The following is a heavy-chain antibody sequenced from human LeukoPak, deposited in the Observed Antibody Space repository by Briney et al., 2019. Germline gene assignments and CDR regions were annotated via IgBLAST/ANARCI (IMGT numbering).Heavy chain of an antibody. Sequence: PSETLPLTCTVSGGSISSGGYYWSWIRQHPGKGLEWIGYIYYSGSTYYNPSLKSRVTISVDTSKNQFSLKLSSVTAADTAVYYCARDGGYYDSSGYSSFDYWGQGTLVTVSS. V-gene: IGHV4-31*03. CDR2: IYYSGST. CDR3: ARDGGYYDSSGYSSFDY. CDR1: GGSISSGGYY. J-gene: IGHJ4*02. D-gene: IGHD3-22*01.